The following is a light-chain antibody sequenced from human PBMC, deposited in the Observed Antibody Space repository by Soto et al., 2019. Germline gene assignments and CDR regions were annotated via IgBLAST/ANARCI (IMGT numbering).Light chain of an antibody. CDR1: QSITNY. CDR3: QQSYSVPWT. J-gene: IGKJ1*01. Sequence: DIQMTQSPSSLSASVGDRVTITCRASQSITNYLHWYQQKPGKAPELLIYDVFTLQSGVPSRFSGSGSETDFTLTITSLQPEDFATYYCQQSYSVPWTFGQGTEVEVK. CDR2: DVF. V-gene: IGKV1-39*01.